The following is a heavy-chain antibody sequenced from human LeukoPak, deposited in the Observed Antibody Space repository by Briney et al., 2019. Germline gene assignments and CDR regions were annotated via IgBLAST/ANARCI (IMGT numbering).Heavy chain of an antibody. CDR1: GESFNGYY. CDR2: INQSGST. Sequence: KSSETLSLTCAVYGESFNGYYWSWIRQSPGKGLEWMGEINQSGSTNYNPSLKSRVTILVDTSKNQFSLKLSSVTAADTAVYYCARGQHGRSHSGYFQYWGQGTLVTVSS. V-gene: IGHV4-34*01. CDR3: ARGQHGRSHSGYFQY. J-gene: IGHJ1*01.